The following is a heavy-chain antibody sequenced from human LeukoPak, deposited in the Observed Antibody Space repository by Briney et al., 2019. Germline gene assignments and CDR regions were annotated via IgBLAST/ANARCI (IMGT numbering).Heavy chain of an antibody. CDR3: ARELTPYYYMDV. CDR2: ISSSGTTI. J-gene: IGHJ6*03. Sequence: GGSLRLSCAAYGFTFSDYYMNWIRQAPGKGLEWVSYISSSGTTIYYADSVKGRFTISRDNAKNSLYLQMNSLRAEDTAVYYCARELTPYYYMDVWGKGTTVTIS. D-gene: IGHD2-15*01. V-gene: IGHV3-11*01. CDR1: GFTFSDYY.